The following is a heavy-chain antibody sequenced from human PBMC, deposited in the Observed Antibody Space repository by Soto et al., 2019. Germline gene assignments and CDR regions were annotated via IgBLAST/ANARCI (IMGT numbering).Heavy chain of an antibody. CDR2: ISGSVGRT. D-gene: IGHD2-2*01. V-gene: IGHV3-23*01. CDR3: AKTPKKVLPAAYGDY. J-gene: IGHJ4*02. CDR1: GFTFSSYA. Sequence: GGSLRLSCAASGFTFSSYAMSWVRQAPGKGLEWVSAISGSVGRTYYADSVKGRFTISRDNSKNTLYLQMNSLRAEDTAVYYCAKTPKKVLPAAYGDYWGQGTLVTVSA.